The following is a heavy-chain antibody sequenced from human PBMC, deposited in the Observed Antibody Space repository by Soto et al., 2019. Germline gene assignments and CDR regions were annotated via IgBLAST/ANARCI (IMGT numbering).Heavy chain of an antibody. CDR1: GGSISSFTYY. Sequence: PETLSLTCSVSGGSISSFTYYWGWIRQPPGKGLEWIGTVYYNENTYYNPSLKSRVTITVDTAKNQFSLNPRSVTAADTAMYFCARRERYYGSPGWFDPWGPGTLATVSS. CDR3: ARRERYYGSPGWFDP. CDR2: VYYNENT. V-gene: IGHV4-39*01. D-gene: IGHD3-10*01. J-gene: IGHJ5*02.